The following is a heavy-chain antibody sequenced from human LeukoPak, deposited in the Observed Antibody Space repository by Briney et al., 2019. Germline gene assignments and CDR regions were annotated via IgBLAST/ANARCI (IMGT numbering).Heavy chain of an antibody. V-gene: IGHV4-34*01. CDR2: INHSGST. Sequence: GSLRLSCAASGFTFSSYGMHWVRQAPGKGLEWIGEINHSGSTNYNPSLKSRVTISVDTSKNQFSLKLSSVTAADTAVYYCARKLGYYYDSTFDYWGQGTLVTVSS. CDR3: ARKLGYYYDSTFDY. CDR1: GFTFSSYG. J-gene: IGHJ4*02. D-gene: IGHD3-22*01.